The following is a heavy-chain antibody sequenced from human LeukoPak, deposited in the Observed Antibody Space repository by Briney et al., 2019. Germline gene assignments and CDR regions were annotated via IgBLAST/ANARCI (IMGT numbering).Heavy chain of an antibody. D-gene: IGHD4-17*01. Sequence: ASETLSLTCTVSGGSISSSSYYWGWIRQPPGKGLEWIGSIYYSGSTYYNPSLKSRVTISVDTSKNQFSLKLSSVTAADTAVYYCASLSTTVTTYYFDYWGQGTLVTVSS. J-gene: IGHJ4*02. CDR3: ASLSTTVTTYYFDY. CDR2: IYYSGST. V-gene: IGHV4-39*01. CDR1: GGSISSSSYY.